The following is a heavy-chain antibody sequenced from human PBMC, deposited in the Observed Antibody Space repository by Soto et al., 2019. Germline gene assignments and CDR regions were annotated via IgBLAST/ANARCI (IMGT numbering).Heavy chain of an antibody. Sequence: GESLKISCKGSGYSFTSYWISWVRQMPGKGLEWMGRIDPSDSYTNYSPSFQGHVTISADKSISTAYLQWSSLKASDTAMYYCARQGAPVAATVPYYYYGMDVWGQGTTVTVSS. CDR2: IDPSDSYT. CDR3: ARQGAPVAATVPYYYYGMDV. J-gene: IGHJ6*02. D-gene: IGHD6-19*01. CDR1: GYSFTSYW. V-gene: IGHV5-10-1*01.